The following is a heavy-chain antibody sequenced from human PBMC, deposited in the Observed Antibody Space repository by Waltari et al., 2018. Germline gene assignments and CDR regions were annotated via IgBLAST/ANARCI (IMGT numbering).Heavy chain of an antibody. J-gene: IGHJ3*01. V-gene: IGHV5-51*03. CDR2: CWPDDSDT. Sequence: EVQLVQSGPEVKKSGESLRIPCQVSGYSFISYWIAWVRQMPGKGLEDMGICWPDDSDTRYSPSFQGQVIISVDKSIGTAYLQLNTLKASDTAMYYCARPRRGRDAFDVWGPGTMVTVS. CDR3: ARPRRGRDAFDV. D-gene: IGHD3-10*01. CDR1: GYSFISYW.